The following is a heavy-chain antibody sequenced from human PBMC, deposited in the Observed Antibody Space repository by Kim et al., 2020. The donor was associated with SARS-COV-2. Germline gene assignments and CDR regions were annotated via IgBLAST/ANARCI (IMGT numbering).Heavy chain of an antibody. J-gene: IGHJ6*02. V-gene: IGHV1-3*01. CDR3: ARVRVPADYYYYGMDV. Sequence: FQGRVTITRDTSASTAYMELSSLRSEDTAVYYCARVRVPADYYYYGMDVWGQGTTVTVSS.